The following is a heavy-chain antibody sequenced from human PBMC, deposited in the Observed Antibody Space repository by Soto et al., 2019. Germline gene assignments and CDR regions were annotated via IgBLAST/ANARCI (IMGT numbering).Heavy chain of an antibody. CDR3: AKDLNSSSWYYYYYGMDV. Sequence: QVQLVESGGGVVQPGRSLRLSCAASGFTFSSYGMHWVRQAPGKGLEWVAVISYDGSNKYYADSVKGRFTNSRDNSKNTLYLQMNSLRAEDTAVYYCAKDLNSSSWYYYYYGMDVWGQGTTVTVSS. CDR2: ISYDGSNK. D-gene: IGHD6-13*01. J-gene: IGHJ6*02. CDR1: GFTFSSYG. V-gene: IGHV3-30*18.